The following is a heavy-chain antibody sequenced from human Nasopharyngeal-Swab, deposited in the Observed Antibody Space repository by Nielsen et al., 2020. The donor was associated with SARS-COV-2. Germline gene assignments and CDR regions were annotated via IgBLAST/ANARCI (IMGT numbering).Heavy chain of an antibody. CDR3: TRGQWDIMGATHDAFDI. D-gene: IGHD1-26*01. CDR1: GGSISSGGYY. Sequence: LRLSCTVSGGSISSGGYYWSWIRQHPGKGLEWIGYIYYSGSTYYNPSLKSRVTISVDTSKNQFSLKVSSVTAADTAVYYCTRGQWDIMGATHDAFDIWGQGTMVTVSS. CDR2: IYYSGST. J-gene: IGHJ3*02. V-gene: IGHV4-31*03.